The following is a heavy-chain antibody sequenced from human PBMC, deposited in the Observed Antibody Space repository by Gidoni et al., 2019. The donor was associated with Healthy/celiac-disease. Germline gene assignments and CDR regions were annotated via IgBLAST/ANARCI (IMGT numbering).Heavy chain of an antibody. D-gene: IGHD3-3*01. CDR3: TREDTRFLRTLNWFDP. CDR2: IRSKAYGGTT. J-gene: IGHJ5*02. Sequence: EVQLVESGGGLVQPGRSLRLSCTASGLPFGAYAMSWFRQAPGKGLEWVGFIRSKAYGGTTEYAASVKGRFTISRDDSKSIAYLQMNSLKTEDTAVYYCTREDTRFLRTLNWFDPWGQGTLVTVSS. V-gene: IGHV3-49*03. CDR1: GLPFGAYA.